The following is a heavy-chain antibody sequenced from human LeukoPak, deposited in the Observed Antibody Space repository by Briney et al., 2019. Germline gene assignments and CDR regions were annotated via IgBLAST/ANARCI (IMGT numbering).Heavy chain of an antibody. CDR1: GYSFTNYW. CDR3: ARLHNHFGSGAFDI. V-gene: IGHV5-51*01. J-gene: IGHJ3*02. D-gene: IGHD3/OR15-3a*01. Sequence: GESLKISCKGSGYSFTNYWIGWVRQMPGKGLEWMGIIYPGDSDTRYSPSFQGQVTFSADKSINTAYLQWSSLKASDTAMYYCARLHNHFGSGAFDIWGQGTMVTVSS. CDR2: IYPGDSDT.